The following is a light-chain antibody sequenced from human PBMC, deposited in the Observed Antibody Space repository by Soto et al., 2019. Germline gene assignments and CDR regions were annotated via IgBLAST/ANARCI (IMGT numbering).Light chain of an antibody. V-gene: IGLV3-1*01. CDR1: NLGDKY. CDR2: QDS. CDR3: QAWDSSTVV. J-gene: IGLJ2*01. Sequence: SYELTQPPSVSVSPGQTASITCSGDNLGDKYACWYQQTPGQSPVLVIYQDSKRPSGIPELFSGSNSGNTATLTISGTQAMDEADYYGQAWDSSTVVFGGGTKLTVL.